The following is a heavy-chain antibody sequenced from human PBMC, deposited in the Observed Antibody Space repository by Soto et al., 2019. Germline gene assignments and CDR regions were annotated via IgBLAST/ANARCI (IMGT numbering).Heavy chain of an antibody. J-gene: IGHJ6*02. V-gene: IGHV1-69*13. CDR3: ARNRIRLGESPARRYGMDV. CDR1: GGTFSSYA. Sequence: SVKVSCKASGGTFSSYAISWVRLAPGQGLEWMGGIIPIFGTANYAQKFQGRVTITADESTSTAYMELSSLRSEDTAVYYCARNRIRLGESPARRYGMDVWGQGTTGTVSS. D-gene: IGHD3-16*01. CDR2: IIPIFGTA.